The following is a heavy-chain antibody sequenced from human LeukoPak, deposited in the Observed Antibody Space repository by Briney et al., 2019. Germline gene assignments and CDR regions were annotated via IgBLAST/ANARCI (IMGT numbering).Heavy chain of an antibody. D-gene: IGHD6-13*01. V-gene: IGHV3-23*01. CDR3: AKTYSSSWLNAFDI. CDR1: GFTFSNYA. J-gene: IGHJ3*02. Sequence: GGSLRLSCAASGFTFSNYAMNWVRQAPGKGLEWVSGINGRGYSTYYADSVKGRFTISRDNSKNTLYLQMNSLRAEDTAVYYCAKTYSSSWLNAFDIWGQGTMVTVSS. CDR2: INGRGYST.